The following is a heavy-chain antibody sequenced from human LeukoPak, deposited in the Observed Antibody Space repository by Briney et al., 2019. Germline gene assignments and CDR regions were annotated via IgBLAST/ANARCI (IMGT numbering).Heavy chain of an antibody. Sequence: SETLSLTCTVSGVSISSSSYHWGWIRQPPGKGLEWIGNIYYSGSTYYNPSLKSRVTISVDTSKNQFSLKLSSVTAADTAVYYCARRPLPITSGWYYFDYWGQGTLVTVSS. CDR1: GVSISSSSYH. D-gene: IGHD6-19*01. J-gene: IGHJ4*02. CDR3: ARRPLPITSGWYYFDY. CDR2: IYYSGST. V-gene: IGHV4-39*01.